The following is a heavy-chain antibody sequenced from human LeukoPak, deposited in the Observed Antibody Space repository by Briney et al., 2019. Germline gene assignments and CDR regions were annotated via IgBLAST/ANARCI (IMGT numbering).Heavy chain of an antibody. CDR3: ARDMGGFDY. J-gene: IGHJ4*02. V-gene: IGHV3-7*01. Sequence: GGSLRLSCAASGFTFSFYWMSWVRQAPGKGLEWVANMNRDGSEKNYVDSIKGRFTISRDNSKNTLYLQMNSLRAEDTAVYYCARDMGGFDYWGQGTLVTVSS. CDR2: MNRDGSEK. D-gene: IGHD1-26*01. CDR1: GFTFSFYW.